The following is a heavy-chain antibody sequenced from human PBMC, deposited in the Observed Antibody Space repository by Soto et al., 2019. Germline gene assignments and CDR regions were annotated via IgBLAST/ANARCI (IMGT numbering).Heavy chain of an antibody. D-gene: IGHD3-9*01. V-gene: IGHV3-9*01. CDR3: AKPGGYYDILTGYYEGYDAFDI. J-gene: IGHJ3*02. CDR2: ISWNSGSI. Sequence: SLKISCAASGFTFDDYAMHWVRQAPGKGLEWVSGISWNSGSIGYADSVKGRFTISRDNAKNSLYLQMNSLRAEDTALYYCAKPGGYYDILTGYYEGYDAFDIWGQGTMVTVSS. CDR1: GFTFDDYA.